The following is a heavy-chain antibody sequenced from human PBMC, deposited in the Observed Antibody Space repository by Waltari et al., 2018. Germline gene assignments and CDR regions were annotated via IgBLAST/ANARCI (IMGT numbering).Heavy chain of an antibody. Sequence: QVQLQESGPGLVKPSGTLSLTCHVSDASISSANWGSWIRQTPGKGLEWIGEIFPSGSTNYHPSLEGRVTISQDNSKNQFSLKLTSMTAADTAVYFCAGGSSMQQLIRYWGQGTLVTVSS. CDR3: AGGSSMQQLIRY. J-gene: IGHJ4*02. D-gene: IGHD6-13*01. CDR2: IFPSGST. CDR1: DASISSANW. V-gene: IGHV4-4*02.